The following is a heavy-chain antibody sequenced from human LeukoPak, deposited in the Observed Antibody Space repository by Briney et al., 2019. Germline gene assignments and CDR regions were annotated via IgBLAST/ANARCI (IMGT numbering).Heavy chain of an antibody. V-gene: IGHV3-30*02. CDR2: IRYDGSNK. Sequence: GGSLRLSRAASGFIFSSYAMHWVRQAPGKGLEWVAFIRYDGSNKYYADSVKGRFSISRDDSKNTLFLQMNSLRAEDTAVYYCAKDSPIDYWGQGTLVTVSS. CDR3: AKDSPIDY. CDR1: GFIFSSYA. J-gene: IGHJ4*02.